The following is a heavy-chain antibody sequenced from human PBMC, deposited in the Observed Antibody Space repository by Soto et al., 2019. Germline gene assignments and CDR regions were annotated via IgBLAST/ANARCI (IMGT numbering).Heavy chain of an antibody. J-gene: IGHJ4*02. D-gene: IGHD5-18*01. CDR2: IYWDDDK. CDR1: GFSLSTSGVG. CDR3: AHLPWKQLWPRAPVVY. V-gene: IGHV2-5*02. Sequence: QITLKESGPTLVKPTQTLTLTCTFSGFSLSTSGVGVGWIRQPPGKALEWLGIIYWDDDKRYSPSLKSRVTITKDTFKNQLVLTMTNMDTVDTDTYYCAHLPWKQLWPRAPVVYWGQGTPVTVSS.